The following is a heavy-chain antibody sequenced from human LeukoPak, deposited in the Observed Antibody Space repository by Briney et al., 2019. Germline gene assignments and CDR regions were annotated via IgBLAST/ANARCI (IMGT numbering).Heavy chain of an antibody. CDR2: IYYSGST. CDR1: GGSISSSSYY. Sequence: SETLSLTCTVSGGSISSSSYYWVWTRQPPGKGLEWIGSIYYSGSTYYNPSLKSRVTISVDTSKNQFSLKLSSVTAADTAVYYCATQETTTDYWGQGTLVTVSS. D-gene: IGHD4-17*01. J-gene: IGHJ4*02. CDR3: ATQETTTDY. V-gene: IGHV4-39*01.